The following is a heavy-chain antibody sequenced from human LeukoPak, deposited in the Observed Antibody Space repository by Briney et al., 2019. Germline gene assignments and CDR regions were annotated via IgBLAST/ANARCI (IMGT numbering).Heavy chain of an antibody. CDR2: INPSGGST. CDR3: ARALSQPYDFWSGYYPLDY. D-gene: IGHD3-3*01. J-gene: IGHJ4*02. CDR1: GYTFTSYY. V-gene: IGHV1-46*01. Sequence: ASVSVSCKASGYTFTSYYMHWVRQAPGQGLEWMGIINPSGGSTSYAQKFQGRVTMTRDTSTSTVYVELSSLRSEDTAVYYCARALSQPYDFWSGYYPLDYWGQGTLVTVSS.